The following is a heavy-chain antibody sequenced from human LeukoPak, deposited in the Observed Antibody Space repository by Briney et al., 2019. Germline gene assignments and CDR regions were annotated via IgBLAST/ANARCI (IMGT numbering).Heavy chain of an antibody. CDR3: ARDMIILQS. Sequence: GGSLRLSSSASGFIFSNYLMTWVRQAPGKGLEWVANIKQDGSEKYYVDSVKGRFTISRDNAKKSLYLQMNSLRAEDTAVYFCARDMIILQSWGQGTLVTVSS. D-gene: IGHD3-16*01. CDR1: GFIFSNYL. CDR2: IKQDGSEK. J-gene: IGHJ5*02. V-gene: IGHV3-7*04.